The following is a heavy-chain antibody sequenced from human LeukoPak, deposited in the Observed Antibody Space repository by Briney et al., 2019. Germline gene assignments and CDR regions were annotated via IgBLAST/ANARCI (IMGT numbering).Heavy chain of an antibody. CDR3: ARVTGSGPGAFDI. V-gene: IGHV1-69*13. CDR2: IIPIFGTA. J-gene: IGHJ3*02. Sequence: GASVKVSCKASGGTFSSYAISWVRQAPGQGLEWMGGIIPIFGTANYEQKFQGRVTITADESTSTAYMELSSLRSEDTAVYYCARVTGSGPGAFDIWGQGPMVTVSS. CDR1: GGTFSSYA. D-gene: IGHD3-10*01.